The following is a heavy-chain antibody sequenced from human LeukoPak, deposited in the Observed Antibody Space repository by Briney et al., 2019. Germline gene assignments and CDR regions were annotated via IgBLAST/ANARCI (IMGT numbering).Heavy chain of an antibody. CDR1: GYSISSGYY. D-gene: IGHD2-2*01. J-gene: IGHJ3*02. CDR3: ARESTWVPADAFDI. Sequence: PSETLSLTCAVSGYSISSGYYWGWIRQPPGKGLEWIGEINHSGSTNYNPSLKSRVTISVDTSKNQFSLKLSSVTAADTAVYYCARESTWVPADAFDIWGQGTMVTVSS. CDR2: INHSGST. V-gene: IGHV4-38-2*02.